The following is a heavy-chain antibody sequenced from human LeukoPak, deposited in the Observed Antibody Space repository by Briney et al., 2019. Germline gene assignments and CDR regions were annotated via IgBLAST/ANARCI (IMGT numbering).Heavy chain of an antibody. V-gene: IGHV1-69*13. CDR1: GGTFSSYA. Sequence: GASVKVSCKASGGTFSSYAISWMRQAPGQGLEWMGGIIPIFGTANYAQKFQGRVTITADEFTSTAYMELSGLRSEDMAVYYCARVGGYYDSSEYHYWGQGTLVTVFS. D-gene: IGHD3-22*01. CDR2: IIPIFGTA. CDR3: ARVGGYYDSSEYHY. J-gene: IGHJ4*02.